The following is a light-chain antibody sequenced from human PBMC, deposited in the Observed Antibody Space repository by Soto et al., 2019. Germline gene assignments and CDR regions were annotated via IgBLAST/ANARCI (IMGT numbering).Light chain of an antibody. CDR2: KAS. CDR3: QHYNSYSEA. CDR1: QTISSW. V-gene: IGKV1-5*03. Sequence: DIQMTQSPSTLSGSVGDRVTITCRASQTISSWLAWYQQKPGKAPKLLIYKASTLKSGVPSRFSGSGSGTEFTLTISSLQPDDFATYYCQHYNSYSEALGQGTKVELQ. J-gene: IGKJ1*01.